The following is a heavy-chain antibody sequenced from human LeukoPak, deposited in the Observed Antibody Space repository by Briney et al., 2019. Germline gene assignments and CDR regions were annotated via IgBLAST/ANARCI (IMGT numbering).Heavy chain of an antibody. Sequence: GSLRLSCAASGLTFSSYAMSWVRQAPGKGLEWVSAISGSGGSTYYADSVKGRFTISRDNSKNTLYLQMNSLRAEDTAVYYCAKDQWVYDILTGMDVWGKGTTVTVSS. CDR2: ISGSGGST. J-gene: IGHJ6*04. V-gene: IGHV3-23*01. D-gene: IGHD3-9*01. CDR3: AKDQWVYDILTGMDV. CDR1: GLTFSSYA.